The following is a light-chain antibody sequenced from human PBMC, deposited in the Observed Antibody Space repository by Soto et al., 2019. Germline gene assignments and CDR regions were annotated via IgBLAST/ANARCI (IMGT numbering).Light chain of an antibody. Sequence: DIVMTQSPDSLVVSLGERATINCKSSQSVLYSSNNKNYLAWYQQKPGQPPKLLIYWASTRESGVPDRFSGSGSGTDFTLTISSLQAEDVAVYYCQQYYSNLYTFGQGTKLEIK. J-gene: IGKJ2*01. CDR2: WAS. CDR1: QSVLYSSNNKNY. V-gene: IGKV4-1*01. CDR3: QQYYSNLYT.